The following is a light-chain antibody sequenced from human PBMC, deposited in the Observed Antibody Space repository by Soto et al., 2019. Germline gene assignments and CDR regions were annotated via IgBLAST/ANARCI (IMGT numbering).Light chain of an antibody. Sequence: DIQMTQSPSTLSASVGDRVTITCRASQSISSWLAWYQQKPGKAPKLLIYKASSLESGVPSRFSGSGSGTEFPLTINSLQPHDFATYYCQQYNSYPFTFGGGTKVEIK. CDR1: QSISSW. CDR2: KAS. J-gene: IGKJ4*01. V-gene: IGKV1-5*03. CDR3: QQYNSYPFT.